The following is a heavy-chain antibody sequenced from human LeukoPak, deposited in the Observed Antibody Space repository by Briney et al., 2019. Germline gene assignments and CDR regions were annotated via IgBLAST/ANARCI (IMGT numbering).Heavy chain of an antibody. J-gene: IGHJ4*02. CDR2: VYFSGSP. CDR3: VREGDNYDVSGYIYY. Sequence: SETLSLTCTVSGGSVSYTSYYWGWIRQPPGKRLEWIGNVYFSGSPYYNPSLKSRVTISVDTSKNQFSLKLSSVTAADTAVYYCVREGDNYDVSGYIYYWGQGTLVTVSS. D-gene: IGHD3-22*01. V-gene: IGHV4-39*02. CDR1: GGSVSYTSYY.